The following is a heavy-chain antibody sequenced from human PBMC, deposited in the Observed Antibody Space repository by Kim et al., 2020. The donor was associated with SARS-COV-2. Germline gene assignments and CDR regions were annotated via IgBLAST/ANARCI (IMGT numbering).Heavy chain of an antibody. D-gene: IGHD3-10*01. CDR3: AKVRYYGSGSYYTFDY. CDR1: GFTFSSYG. J-gene: IGHJ4*02. Sequence: GSLRLSCAASGFTFSSYGMHWVRQAPGKGLEWVAVIWYDGSNKYYADSVKGRFTISRDNSKNTLYLQMNSLRAEDTAVYYCAKVRYYGSGSYYTFDYWGQGTLVTVSS. CDR2: IWYDGSNK. V-gene: IGHV3-33*06.